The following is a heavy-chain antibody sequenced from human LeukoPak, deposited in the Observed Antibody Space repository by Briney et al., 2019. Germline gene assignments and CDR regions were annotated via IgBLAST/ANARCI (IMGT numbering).Heavy chain of an antibody. CDR2: IYSGGST. V-gene: IGHV3-66*01. CDR1: GFTVTNDY. J-gene: IGHJ4*02. CDR3: AKDGSSTWTPTYIDY. Sequence: GGSLRLSCAVSGFTVTNDYMNWVRQAPGKGLEWVSIIYSGGSTYYADSVKGRFTISRDSSNNTLFLQMSNLRGDDTALYYCAKDGSSTWTPTYIDYWGQGTPVTVSS. D-gene: IGHD6-13*01.